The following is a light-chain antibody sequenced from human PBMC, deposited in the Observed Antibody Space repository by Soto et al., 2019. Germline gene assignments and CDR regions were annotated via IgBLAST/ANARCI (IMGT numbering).Light chain of an antibody. CDR1: HGISKS. CDR2: AAS. J-gene: IGKJ5*01. CDR3: QQYITYPIT. Sequence: DIQMTQSPSSLSASVGEIVSVTFGASHGISKSLAWYQQKPEKAPKSLIYAASSLQSGVPSRFSGSGSGTEFTLTISSLQPEDFATYYCQQYITYPITFGQGTRLEIK. V-gene: IGKV1D-16*01.